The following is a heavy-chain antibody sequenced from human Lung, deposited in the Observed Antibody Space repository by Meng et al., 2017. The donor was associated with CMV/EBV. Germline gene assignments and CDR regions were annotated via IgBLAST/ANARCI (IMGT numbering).Heavy chain of an antibody. J-gene: IGHJ4*02. CDR2: INNDGSSP. Sequence: GGSLRLXCAASGFPFGHYWMHWVRQVPGKGLVWVSRINNDGSSPQYADSVRGRFTISRDNGKNTLYLQMHSLTAEDTAVYYCGRDHYGDYYVDKWGQGTLVTVSS. CDR3: GRDHYGDYYVDK. D-gene: IGHD4-17*01. V-gene: IGHV3-74*03. CDR1: GFPFGHYW.